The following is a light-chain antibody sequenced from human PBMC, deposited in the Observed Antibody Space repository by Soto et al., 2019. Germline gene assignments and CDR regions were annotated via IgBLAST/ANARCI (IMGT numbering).Light chain of an antibody. V-gene: IGKV3-15*01. CDR2: DAS. Sequence: EIVMTQLPASLSISPGDGGALSSRASESVRSRVAWYQQKPGQAPRLLIYDASSRATGVPARFSGSWSGTEFTLTISSLQPDDFAVYYCQQYNNWMTFGQGTRLEIK. J-gene: IGKJ5*01. CDR3: QQYNNWMT. CDR1: ESVRSR.